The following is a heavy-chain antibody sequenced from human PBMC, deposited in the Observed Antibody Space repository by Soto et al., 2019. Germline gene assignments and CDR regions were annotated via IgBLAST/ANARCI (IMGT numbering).Heavy chain of an antibody. V-gene: IGHV3-43*01. J-gene: IGHJ4*02. CDR1: GFTFDDFS. D-gene: IGHD2-2*01. CDR2: IGRDGIYT. Sequence: ESGGAVVQPGGSLRLSCAASGFTFDDFSMHWVRQAPGKGLESVSLIGRDGIYTYYADSVKGRFTISRDNSKNSLYLQMNSLRTEDTAFYFCAKEKHDASWTAFDYWGQGTLVTVSS. CDR3: AKEKHDASWTAFDY.